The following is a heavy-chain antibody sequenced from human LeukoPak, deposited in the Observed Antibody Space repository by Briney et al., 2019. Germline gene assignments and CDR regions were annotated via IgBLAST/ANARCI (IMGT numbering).Heavy chain of an antibody. Sequence: SETLSLTCTVSGGSISSYYWSWIRQPPGKGLEWIGYIYYSGSTNYNPSLKSRVTISVDTSKNQFSLKLSSVTAADTAVYYCARENYATVEGIDYWGQGTLVTVSS. CDR2: IYYSGST. CDR1: GGSISSYY. V-gene: IGHV4-59*01. CDR3: ARENYATVEGIDY. J-gene: IGHJ4*02. D-gene: IGHD4-23*01.